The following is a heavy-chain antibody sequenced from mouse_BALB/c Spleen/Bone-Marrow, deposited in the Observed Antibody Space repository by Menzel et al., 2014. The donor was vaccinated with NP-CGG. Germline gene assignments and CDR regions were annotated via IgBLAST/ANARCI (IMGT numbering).Heavy chain of an antibody. CDR3: ARYYRYDY. J-gene: IGHJ2*01. V-gene: IGHV1-9*01. CDR1: GYTFSSYW. D-gene: IGHD2-14*01. Sequence: QVQLQQSGAELMKPGASVKISCKATGYTFSSYWIEWVKQRPGHGLEWIGEILPGSCSTNYNEKFKGKATFTADTSSNTAYMQLSSLTSEDSAVYYCARYYRYDYWGQGTTLTVSS. CDR2: ILPGSCST.